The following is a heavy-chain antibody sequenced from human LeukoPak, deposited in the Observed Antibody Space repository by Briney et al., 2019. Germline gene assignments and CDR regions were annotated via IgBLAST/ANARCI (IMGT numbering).Heavy chain of an antibody. V-gene: IGHV1-46*01. CDR1: GYTFTSYY. Sequence: ASVKVSCKASGYTFTSYYMHWVRQAPGQGLEWMGIINPSGGSTSYAQKFQSRVTMTRDTSTSTVYMELSSLRSEDAAVFYCARSIAVADDYWGQGTLVTVSS. CDR2: INPSGGST. J-gene: IGHJ4*02. CDR3: ARSIAVADDY. D-gene: IGHD6-19*01.